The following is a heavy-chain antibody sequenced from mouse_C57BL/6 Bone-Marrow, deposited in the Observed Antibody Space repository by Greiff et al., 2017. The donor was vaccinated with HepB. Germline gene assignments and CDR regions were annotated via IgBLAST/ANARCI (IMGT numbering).Heavy chain of an antibody. V-gene: IGHV1-75*01. CDR1: GYTFTDYY. Sequence: VKLQESGPELVKPGASVKISCKASGYTFTDYYINWVKQRPGQGLEWIGWIFPGSGSTYYNEKFKGKATLTVDKSSSTAYMLLSSLTSEDSAFYLCARSELPWYFDVWGTGTTVTVSS. J-gene: IGHJ1*03. CDR3: ARSELPWYFDV. CDR2: IFPGSGST. D-gene: IGHD1-1*01.